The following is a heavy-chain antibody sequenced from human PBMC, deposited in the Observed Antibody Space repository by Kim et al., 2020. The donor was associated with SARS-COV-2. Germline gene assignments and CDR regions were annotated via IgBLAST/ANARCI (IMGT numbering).Heavy chain of an antibody. V-gene: IGHV4-39*07. CDR3: SRVSSSSWSGFGFDY. J-gene: IGHJ4*02. D-gene: IGHD6-13*01. Sequence: PSLKSRITISVDTSKNQFSLTLSSVTAADTAVYYCSRVSSSSWSGFGFDYWGQGTLVTVSS.